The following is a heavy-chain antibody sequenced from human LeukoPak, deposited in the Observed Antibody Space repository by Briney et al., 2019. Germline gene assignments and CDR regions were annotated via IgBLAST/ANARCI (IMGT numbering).Heavy chain of an antibody. CDR1: GFTFSNYN. D-gene: IGHD2-15*01. CDR3: ARDVRYCSGGSCYRYYYYYYMDV. CDR2: ITSTSSYK. J-gene: IGHJ6*03. Sequence: KLGGSLRLSCAAPGFTFSNYNMNWVRQAPGKGLELISSITSTSSYKFYADSVKGRFTISRDNAKNSLYLQMNSLRAEDTAVYYCARDVRYCSGGSCYRYYYYYYMDVWGKGTTVTVSS. V-gene: IGHV3-21*01.